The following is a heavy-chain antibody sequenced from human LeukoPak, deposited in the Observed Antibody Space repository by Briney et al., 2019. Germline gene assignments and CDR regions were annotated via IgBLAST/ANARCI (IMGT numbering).Heavy chain of an antibody. V-gene: IGHV3-9*01. D-gene: IGHD6-13*01. CDR1: GFTFDDYA. CDR3: AKDRIAAGN. Sequence: GRSLRLSCAASGFTFDDYAMHWVRQAPGKGLEWVSGISWNSGSIGYADSVKGRFTISRDNAKNSLNLQMNSLRAEDTALYYCAKDRIAAGNWGQGTLVTVSS. J-gene: IGHJ4*02. CDR2: ISWNSGSI.